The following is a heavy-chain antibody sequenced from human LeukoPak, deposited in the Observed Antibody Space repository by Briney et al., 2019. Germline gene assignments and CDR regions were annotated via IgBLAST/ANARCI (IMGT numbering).Heavy chain of an antibody. CDR1: GFTFSGYY. Sequence: ASVKVSCKASGFTFSGYYIHWVRQAPGQGLEWMGYINPHSGVTSFPQKFQGRVTLCTDTSISAAYMELSSLISDDTAMYYCVREGNEVLTKNFDHWGQGALVTVSS. CDR3: VREGNEVLTKNFDH. CDR2: INPHSGVT. D-gene: IGHD4/OR15-4a*01. V-gene: IGHV1-2*02. J-gene: IGHJ4*02.